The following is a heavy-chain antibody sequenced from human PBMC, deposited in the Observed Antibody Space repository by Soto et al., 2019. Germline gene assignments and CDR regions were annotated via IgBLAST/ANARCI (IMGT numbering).Heavy chain of an antibody. Sequence: GGSRRLSCAASGFTFSSYAMHWVRQAPGKGLEWVAVISYDGSNKYYADSVKGRFTISRDNSKNTLYLQMNSLRAEDTAVYYCARDYSGSYQIDYWGQGTLVTVSS. CDR3: ARDYSGSYQIDY. J-gene: IGHJ4*02. CDR1: GFTFSSYA. CDR2: ISYDGSNK. V-gene: IGHV3-30-3*01. D-gene: IGHD1-26*01.